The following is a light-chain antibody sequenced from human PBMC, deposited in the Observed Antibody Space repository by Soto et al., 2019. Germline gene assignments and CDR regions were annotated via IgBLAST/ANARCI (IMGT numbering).Light chain of an antibody. Sequence: QSVLTQPPSASGSPGQSVTISCTGTSSDVGGYDCVSWYQHRPGTAPKFLIYEVTKRPSGVPDRFSGSTSGNTASLTVSGLQPEDEADYFCSSYAASNTYVFGTGTKVTVL. J-gene: IGLJ1*01. V-gene: IGLV2-8*01. CDR2: EVT. CDR1: SSDVGGYDC. CDR3: SSYAASNTYV.